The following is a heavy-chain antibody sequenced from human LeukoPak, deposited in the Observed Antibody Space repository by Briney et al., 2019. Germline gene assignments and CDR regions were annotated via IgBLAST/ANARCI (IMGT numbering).Heavy chain of an antibody. CDR1: GFTFSSYG. Sequence: PGGSLRLSCAASGFTFSSYGMSWVRQAPGKGLEWVSAISGSGGSTYYADSVKGRFTISRDNSKNTLYLQMNSLRAEDTAVYYCVSGEGSYYAGDYFDYWGQGTLVTVSS. CDR2: ISGSGGST. CDR3: VSGEGSYYAGDYFDY. J-gene: IGHJ4*02. V-gene: IGHV3-23*01. D-gene: IGHD1-26*01.